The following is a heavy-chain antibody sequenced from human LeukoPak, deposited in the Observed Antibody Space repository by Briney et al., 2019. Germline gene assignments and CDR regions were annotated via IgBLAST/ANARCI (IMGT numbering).Heavy chain of an antibody. Sequence: PGGSLRLSCAASGFTFSSYAMSWVRQAPGKGLEWVAVISHDGSNKYYADSVKGRFTISRDNSKNTLYLQINSLRAEDTAVYYCAKSSSSGWSLDYWGQGTLVTVSS. CDR3: AKSSSSGWSLDY. CDR2: ISHDGSNK. D-gene: IGHD6-19*01. J-gene: IGHJ4*02. CDR1: GFTFSSYA. V-gene: IGHV3-30*18.